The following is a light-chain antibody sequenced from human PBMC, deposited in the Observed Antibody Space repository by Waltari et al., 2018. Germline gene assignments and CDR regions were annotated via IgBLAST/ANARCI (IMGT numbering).Light chain of an antibody. CDR1: ALPKKY. J-gene: IGLJ2*01. Sequence: SYELTQPPSVSVSPGQTARITCSGDALPKKYAYWYQQKSGQAPVLVIYEDNQRPSGIPERISGSSSGTMATLTVSGAQVEDEADYYCYSTDSSGNHRVFGGGTRLTVL. CDR2: EDN. CDR3: YSTDSSGNHRV. V-gene: IGLV3-10*01.